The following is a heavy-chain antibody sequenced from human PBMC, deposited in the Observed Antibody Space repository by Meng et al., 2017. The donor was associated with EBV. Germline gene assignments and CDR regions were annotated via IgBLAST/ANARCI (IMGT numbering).Heavy chain of an antibody. Sequence: VQLVPSGTEVTKPGASVKVSCKASGYTFTSDGISWVRQAPGQGLEWMGWISAYNGNTNYAQKLQGRVTMTTDTSTSTAYMELRSLRSDDTAVYYCARVRTFGGVIPPDYWGQGTLVTVSS. CDR3: ARVRTFGGVIPPDY. CDR2: ISAYNGNT. D-gene: IGHD3-16*02. J-gene: IGHJ4*02. CDR1: GYTFTSDG. V-gene: IGHV1-18*01.